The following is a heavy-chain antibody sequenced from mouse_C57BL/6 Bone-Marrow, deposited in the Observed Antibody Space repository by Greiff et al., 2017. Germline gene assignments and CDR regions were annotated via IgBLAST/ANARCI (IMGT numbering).Heavy chain of an antibody. Sequence: QVQLQQPGAELVKPGASVKLSCKASGYTFTSYWMHWVKQRPGQGLEWIGMLHPNSGSTNYNEKFKSKATLAVDKSSSTAYMQLSSLTSEDSAVYYCARSHYYGSSYPWYFDVWGTGTTVTVSS. V-gene: IGHV1-64*01. CDR1: GYTFTSYW. D-gene: IGHD1-1*01. J-gene: IGHJ1*03. CDR2: LHPNSGST. CDR3: ARSHYYGSSYPWYFDV.